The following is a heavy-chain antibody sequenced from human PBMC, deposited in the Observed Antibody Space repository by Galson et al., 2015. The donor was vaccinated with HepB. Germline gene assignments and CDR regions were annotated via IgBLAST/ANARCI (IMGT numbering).Heavy chain of an antibody. Sequence: SVKVSCKASGGTFSSYTISWVRQAPGQGLEWMGRIIPILGIANYAQKFQGRVTITADKSTSTAYMELSSLRSEDTAVYYCARDPDSSGVLGVIYDWYFDLWGRGTLVTVSS. D-gene: IGHD3-22*01. V-gene: IGHV1-69*04. J-gene: IGHJ2*01. CDR2: IIPILGIA. CDR1: GGTFSSYT. CDR3: ARDPDSSGVLGVIYDWYFDL.